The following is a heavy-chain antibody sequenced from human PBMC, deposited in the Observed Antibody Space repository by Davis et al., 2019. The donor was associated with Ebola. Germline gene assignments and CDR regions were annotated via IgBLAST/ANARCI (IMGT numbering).Heavy chain of an antibody. CDR1: GYTFTDFD. V-gene: IGHV1-3*01. J-gene: IGHJ4*02. Sequence: AASVKVSCKASGYTFTDFDIHWVRQAPGQGLEWMGWINAGNGNMRYSQKFQGRVTITRDTSASTVYMELSSQRSEDTAVYYCARDTGIRYVSLGYWGQGTLVTVSS. D-gene: IGHD3-9*01. CDR3: ARDTGIRYVSLGY. CDR2: INAGNGNM.